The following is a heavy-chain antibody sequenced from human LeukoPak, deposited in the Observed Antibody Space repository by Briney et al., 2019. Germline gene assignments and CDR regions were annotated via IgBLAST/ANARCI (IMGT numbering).Heavy chain of an antibody. CDR2: IYYTGTT. Sequence: PLETLSLTCTVSGASITSGTYYWSWIRQHPGKGLEWIGYIYYTGTTDYNPSLKSRVTISRDTSKNQFSLSLSSVTAEDTAVFYCARVGSRDNFHFDYWGQGSLVTVSS. V-gene: IGHV4-31*03. J-gene: IGHJ4*02. D-gene: IGHD2-15*01. CDR3: ARVGSRDNFHFDY. CDR1: GASITSGTYY.